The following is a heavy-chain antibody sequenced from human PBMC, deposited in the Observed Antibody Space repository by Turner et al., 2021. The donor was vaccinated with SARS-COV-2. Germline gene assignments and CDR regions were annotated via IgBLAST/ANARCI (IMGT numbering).Heavy chain of an antibody. V-gene: IGHV4-39*01. J-gene: IGHJ4*02. D-gene: IGHD1-26*01. Sequence: QLQLQESGPGQVKASESMSRTCNVSGGSISSSSYFWGSIRHSPGKSLDWIGSIRWRDTTYYNASLNGRVTISLDTSKNEFTMNLRSLTVADTAVYYCARRPGSYSRFDYWGQGLPVTVSS. CDR1: GGSISSSSYF. CDR2: IRWRDTT. CDR3: ARRPGSYSRFDY.